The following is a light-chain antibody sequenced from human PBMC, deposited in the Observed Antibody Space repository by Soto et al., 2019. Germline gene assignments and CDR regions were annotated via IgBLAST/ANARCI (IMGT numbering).Light chain of an antibody. V-gene: IGKV3-15*01. CDR3: QQYTNWPSWT. Sequence: EKVMTQSPATLSMSPGERATLSCRASQSVSSFLDWYQQKPGKAPRLLIYGASTRATGIPARFSGSGSGTEFSLTISSLQYADFAVYYCQQYTNWPSWTFGQGTKVEVK. CDR1: QSVSSF. CDR2: GAS. J-gene: IGKJ1*01.